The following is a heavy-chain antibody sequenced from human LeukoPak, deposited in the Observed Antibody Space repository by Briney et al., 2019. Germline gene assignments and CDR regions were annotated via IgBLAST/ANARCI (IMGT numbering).Heavy chain of an antibody. CDR2: INPNSGGT. CDR3: AREWDLGGNAQIDY. D-gene: IGHD4-23*01. V-gene: IGHV1-2*02. CDR1: GYTLTELC. J-gene: IGHJ4*02. Sequence: ASVKVSCKVSGYTLTELCMHWVRQAPGQGLEWMGWINPNSGGTNYAQKFQGRVTMTRDTSISTAYMELSRLRSDDTAVYYCAREWDLGGNAQIDYWGQGTLVTASS.